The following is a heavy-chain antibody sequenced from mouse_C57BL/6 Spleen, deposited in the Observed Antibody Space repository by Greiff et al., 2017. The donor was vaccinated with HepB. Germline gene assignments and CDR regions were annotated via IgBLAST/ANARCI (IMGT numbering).Heavy chain of an antibody. CDR3: ARHEGASYSFDY. CDR2: FYPGSGSI. V-gene: IGHV1-62-2*01. CDR1: GYTFTEYT. Sequence: QVTLKVSGAELVKPGASVKLSCKASGYTFTEYTIHWVKQRSGQGLEWIGWFYPGSGSIKYNEKFKDKATLTADKSSSTVYMELSRLTSEDSAVYFCARHEGASYSFDYWGQGTTLTVSS. D-gene: IGHD6-1*01. J-gene: IGHJ2*01.